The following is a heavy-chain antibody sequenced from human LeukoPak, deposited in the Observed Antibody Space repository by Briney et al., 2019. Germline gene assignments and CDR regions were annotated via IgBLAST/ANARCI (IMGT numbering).Heavy chain of an antibody. Sequence: PSETLSLTRTFSVYSISSGYYWGGIRQPPGKGLEGIGSIYYSGSTYYTPSLKSRVTISVDTSKNQLSRKLSSVTAADTAVYYCARTGSKQQRGGGSTHQIGPWGQGTLVTLSS. J-gene: IGHJ5*02. CDR1: VYSISSGYY. CDR2: IYYSGST. CDR3: ARTGSKQQRGGGSTHQIGP. D-gene: IGHD6-13*01. V-gene: IGHV4-38-2*02.